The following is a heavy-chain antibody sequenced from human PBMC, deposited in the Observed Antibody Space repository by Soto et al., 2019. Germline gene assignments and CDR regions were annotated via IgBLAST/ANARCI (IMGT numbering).Heavy chain of an antibody. Sequence: PGGSLRLSCAASGFTFSTYSLNWVRQAPGKGLEWVSYISSSSSTIFYTDSVKGRFTVSRDNAKNSLYLHMNSLGVEDTGLYYCTTDLNWSGTWGQGTMVTVS. V-gene: IGHV3-48*01. CDR3: TTDLNWSGT. J-gene: IGHJ5*01. CDR1: GFTFSTYS. D-gene: IGHD3-3*01. CDR2: ISSSSSTI.